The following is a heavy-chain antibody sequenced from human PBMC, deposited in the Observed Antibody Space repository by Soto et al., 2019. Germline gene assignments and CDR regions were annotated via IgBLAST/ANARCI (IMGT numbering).Heavy chain of an antibody. V-gene: IGHV4-34*01. CDR3: ARRPEIQGGAMAGYYGMDV. CDR1: GGSFSGYY. CDR2: INHSGST. J-gene: IGHJ6*02. Sequence: SETLSLTCAVYGGSFSGYYWSWIRQPPGKGLEWIGEINHSGSTNYNPSLKSRVTISVDTSKNQFSLKLSSVTAADTAVYYCARRPEIQGGAMAGYYGMDVWGQGTRSPSP. D-gene: IGHD3-16*01.